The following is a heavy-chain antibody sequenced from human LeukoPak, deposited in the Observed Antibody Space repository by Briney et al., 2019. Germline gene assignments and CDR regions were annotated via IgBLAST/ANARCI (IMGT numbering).Heavy chain of an antibody. D-gene: IGHD2-2*01. J-gene: IGHJ5*02. CDR3: ARGQFYCSSTSCYGANWFDP. V-gene: IGHV1-8*03. Sequence: GASVKVSCKASGYTFTSYDINWVRQATGQGLEWMGRMNPNSGNTGYAQKFQGRVTITRNTSISTAYMELSSLRSEDTAVYYCARGQFYCSSTSCYGANWFDPWGQGTLVTVSS. CDR2: MNPNSGNT. CDR1: GYTFTSYD.